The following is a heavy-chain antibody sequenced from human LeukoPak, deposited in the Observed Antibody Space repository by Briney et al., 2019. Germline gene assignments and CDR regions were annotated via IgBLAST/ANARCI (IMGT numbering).Heavy chain of an antibody. CDR1: GFTFSSYS. V-gene: IGHV3-21*01. CDR2: ISSSSRYI. Sequence: GGSLRLSCAASGFTFSSYSMNWVRQAPGKGLEWVSSISSSSRYIYYADSVKGRFTIARGNAKESLYAQMNSLRAEDTAVYYCARGGAAFDNWGQGTLVTVSS. J-gene: IGHJ4*02. CDR3: ARGGAAFDN. D-gene: IGHD5-12*01.